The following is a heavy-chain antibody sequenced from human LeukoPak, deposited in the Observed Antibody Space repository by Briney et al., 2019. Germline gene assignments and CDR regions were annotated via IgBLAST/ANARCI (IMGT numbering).Heavy chain of an antibody. V-gene: IGHV4-34*01. CDR2: INHSGST. CDR3: ARGPRGYYGSGSYTLRY. D-gene: IGHD3-10*01. J-gene: IGHJ4*02. CDR1: GGSFSGYY. Sequence: SETLSLTCAVYGGSFSGYYWSWIRQPPGKGLKWIGEINHSGSTNYNPSLRSRVTISVDTSKNQFSLKLSSVTAADTAVYYCARGPRGYYGSGSYTLRYWGQGTLVTVSS.